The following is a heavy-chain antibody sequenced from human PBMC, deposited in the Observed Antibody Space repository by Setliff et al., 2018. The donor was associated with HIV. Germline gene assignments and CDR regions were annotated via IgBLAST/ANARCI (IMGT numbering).Heavy chain of an antibody. CDR1: GDSVSSSNRVA. CDR3: VRGNVSAFDI. V-gene: IGHV6-1*01. J-gene: IGHJ3*02. Sequence: SQTLSLTCAISGDSVSSSNRVAWNWIRQSPSRGLEWLGRTYYSSKWYIDYAMSVKGRIIINPDTSKNWFSLQLNSVTPEDTAVYYCVRGNVSAFDIWGQGTMVTVSS. CDR2: TYYSSKWYI. D-gene: IGHD2-15*01.